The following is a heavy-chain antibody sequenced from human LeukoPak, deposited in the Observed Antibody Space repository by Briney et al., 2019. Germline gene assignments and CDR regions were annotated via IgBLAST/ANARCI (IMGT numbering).Heavy chain of an antibody. D-gene: IGHD6-19*01. J-gene: IGHJ6*02. CDR2: MNPNSGNT. CDR1: GYTFTSYD. Sequence: ASVKVSCKASGYTFTSYDINWVRQATGQGLEWMGWMNPNSGNTGYAQKFQGRVTMTRNTSISTAYMELSGLRSEDTAVYYCARGAHSSGWPFYYYYGMDVWGQGTTVTVSS. CDR3: ARGAHSSGWPFYYYYGMDV. V-gene: IGHV1-8*01.